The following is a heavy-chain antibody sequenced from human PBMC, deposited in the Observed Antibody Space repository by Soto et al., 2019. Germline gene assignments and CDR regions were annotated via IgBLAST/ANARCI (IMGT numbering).Heavy chain of an antibody. Sequence: QITLKESGPTLVKPTQTLTLTCTFSGFSLSTSGVGVGWIRQPPGKALEWLALIYWDDDKRYSPSLKSRLTITKDTSKNQVVLTMTNMDPVDTATYYCAPSTFGYCSGGSCYGPFDPWGQGTLVTVSS. V-gene: IGHV2-5*02. CDR2: IYWDDDK. J-gene: IGHJ5*02. CDR1: GFSLSTSGVG. CDR3: APSTFGYCSGGSCYGPFDP. D-gene: IGHD2-15*01.